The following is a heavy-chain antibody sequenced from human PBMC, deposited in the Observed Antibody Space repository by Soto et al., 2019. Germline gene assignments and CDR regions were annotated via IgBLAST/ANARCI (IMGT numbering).Heavy chain of an antibody. J-gene: IGHJ4*02. CDR1: GFTFSAAW. CDR3: TTDRQEWELPPDLSF. V-gene: IGHV3-15*07. Sequence: EVQLVESGGRLVKPGGSLRLSCAVSGFTFSAAWMNWVRQAPGKGLEWVGRIKSKTDGGSTDLAAPVKGRFTISNDDSKNTLYLQMNSLKTEDTAVYYCTTDRQEWELPPDLSFWGQGTLVTVSS. CDR2: IKSKTDGGST. D-gene: IGHD1-26*01.